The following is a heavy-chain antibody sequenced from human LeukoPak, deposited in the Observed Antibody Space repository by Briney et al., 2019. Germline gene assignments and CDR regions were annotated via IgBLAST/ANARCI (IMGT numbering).Heavy chain of an antibody. D-gene: IGHD2-2*01. Sequence: PGRSVRLSCAASGLTFTDFWMNWVRLAPGRGLEWLANIKPDGNEKYYVDAVKGRFAISRDNAKNEVYLEMNSLRAEDTGVYYCSGRGSSRSPRAYWGQGTLVSVSS. CDR2: IKPDGNEK. CDR1: GLTFTDFW. V-gene: IGHV3-7*01. J-gene: IGHJ4*02. CDR3: SGRGSSRSPRAY.